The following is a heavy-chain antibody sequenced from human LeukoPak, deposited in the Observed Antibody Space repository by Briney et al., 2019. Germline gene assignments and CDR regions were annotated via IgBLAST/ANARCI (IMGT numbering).Heavy chain of an antibody. CDR2: IANCGGNT. CDR1: RFTLNTYA. D-gene: IGHD1/OR15-1a*01. V-gene: IGHV3-23*01. Sequence: GGSLRLYCAASRFTLNTYAMRRVRHAPGPDTEFLPTIANCGGNTYYADSVKGRFTISRDNSKNTLYLQMNSLRAEDTAVYYCAKSHSVEQRGYFDYWGQGTLVTVSS. J-gene: IGHJ4*02. CDR3: AKSHSVEQRGYFDY.